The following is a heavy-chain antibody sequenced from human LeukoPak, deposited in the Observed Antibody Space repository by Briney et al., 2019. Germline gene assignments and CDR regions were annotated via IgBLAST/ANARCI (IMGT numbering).Heavy chain of an antibody. J-gene: IGHJ4*02. V-gene: IGHV4-30-4*01. D-gene: IGHD3-10*01. Sequence: SETLSLTCTVSGGSISSGDYYWSWIRQPPGTGLEWIGYIYYSGSTYYNPSLKSRVTISVDTSKNQFSLKLSSVTAADTAVYYCARADAGEGGVDYWGQGTLVTVSS. CDR2: IYYSGST. CDR1: GGSISSGDYY. CDR3: ARADAGEGGVDY.